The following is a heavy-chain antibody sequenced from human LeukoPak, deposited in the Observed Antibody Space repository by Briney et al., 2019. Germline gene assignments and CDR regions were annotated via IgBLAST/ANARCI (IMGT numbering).Heavy chain of an antibody. CDR3: ARDIVVVPAASFSYYYGMDV. CDR1: GFTFSSYW. J-gene: IGHJ6*02. D-gene: IGHD2-2*01. CDR2: IKQDGSEK. Sequence: GGSLRLSCAASGFTFSSYWMSWVRQAPGKGLEWVANIKQDGSEKYYVDSVKGRFTISRDNAKNSLYLQMNSLRAEDTAVYYCARDIVVVPAASFSYYYGMDVWGQGTTVTVSS. V-gene: IGHV3-7*01.